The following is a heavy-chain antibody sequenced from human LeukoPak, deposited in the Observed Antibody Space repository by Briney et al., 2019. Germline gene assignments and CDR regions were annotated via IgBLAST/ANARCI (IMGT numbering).Heavy chain of an antibody. Sequence: SETLSLTCTLSGGSITEPYWSWVRQPPGKGLEGIGNTHYNGHPYHPASLSRRVTISIDTSKHLFSLKLTSDPAAHSAVFLCARGGNCRGGVCYPFPGASFDHWGPGKLVTVSS. V-gene: IGHV4-59*11. D-gene: IGHD2-8*02. CDR3: ARGGNCRGGVCYPFPGASFDH. CDR1: GGSITEPY. CDR2: THYNGHP. J-gene: IGHJ4*02.